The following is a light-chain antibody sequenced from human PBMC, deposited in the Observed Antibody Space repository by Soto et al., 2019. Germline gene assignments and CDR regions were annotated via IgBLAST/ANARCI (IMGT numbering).Light chain of an antibody. J-gene: IGKJ4*01. Sequence: EIVMTQSPATLSVSPGETATLSCRASQSVSYNLAWYQQKPGQGPRLLIYGAFTRATGIPARFSGSGSGTEFTLTISSLQSEDSAVYYCQQYKNWPPLTFGGGTKVEIQ. CDR1: QSVSYN. CDR3: QQYKNWPPLT. V-gene: IGKV3-15*01. CDR2: GAF.